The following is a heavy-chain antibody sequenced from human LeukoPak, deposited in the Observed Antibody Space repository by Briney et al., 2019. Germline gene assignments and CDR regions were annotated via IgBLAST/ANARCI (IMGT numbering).Heavy chain of an antibody. J-gene: IGHJ4*02. D-gene: IGHD3-22*01. V-gene: IGHV3-23*01. CDR1: GFTFSNYA. Sequence: GGSLRLSCAASGFTFSNYAMSWVRQAPGKGLEWVSAISGSGGSTYYADSVKGRFTISRDNSKNTLYLQMNSLRAEDTAVYYCAKDLTPHYYDSSGYYDYWGQGTLVTVSS. CDR2: ISGSGGST. CDR3: AKDLTPHYYDSSGYYDY.